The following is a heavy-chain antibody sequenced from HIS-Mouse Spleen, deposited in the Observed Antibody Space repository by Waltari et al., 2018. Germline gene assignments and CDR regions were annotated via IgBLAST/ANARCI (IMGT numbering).Heavy chain of an antibody. Sequence: QLQLQESGPGLVKPSETLSLTCTVSGGSISSSSYYWGWIRQPPGKGAEWIGSMYYSGSTYYNPALKSRVTISVDTSKSQFSLKLSSVTAADTAVYYCAREIPYSSSWYDWYFDLWGRGTLVTVSS. CDR1: GGSISSSSYY. D-gene: IGHD6-13*01. CDR3: AREIPYSSSWYDWYFDL. J-gene: IGHJ2*01. V-gene: IGHV4-39*07. CDR2: MYYSGST.